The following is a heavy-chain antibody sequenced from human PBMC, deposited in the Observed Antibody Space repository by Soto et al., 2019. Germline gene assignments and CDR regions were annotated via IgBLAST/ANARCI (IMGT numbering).Heavy chain of an antibody. CDR2: ISSNGGTT. CDR1: GFTCSSYD. D-gene: IGHD1-7*01. J-gene: IGHJ4*02. V-gene: IGHV3-64*01. Sequence: EVQLAESGGGMVQPGGSLRLSCVASGFTCSSYDMHWVRQAQGKGLEYVSSISSNGGTTYYGNSVKGRFTISRDNSKNTLYLQLGSLRAEDMAVYYCVRRVSGNYDYWGQGTLVTVSS. CDR3: VRRVSGNYDY.